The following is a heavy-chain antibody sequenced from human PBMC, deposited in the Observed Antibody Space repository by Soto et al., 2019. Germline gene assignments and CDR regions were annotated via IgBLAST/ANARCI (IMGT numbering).Heavy chain of an antibody. Sequence: GESLKISCKGSGYSFTSYWIGWVRQMPGKGLEWRGIIYPGDSETRYSPSFQGQVTTSADKSISTAYLQWSSLKASDTAMYYCARSGYDLWGYYYYYYYMDVWGKGTTVTVS. V-gene: IGHV5-51*01. D-gene: IGHD5-12*01. CDR1: GYSFTSYW. CDR2: IYPGDSET. J-gene: IGHJ6*03. CDR3: ARSGYDLWGYYYYYYYMDV.